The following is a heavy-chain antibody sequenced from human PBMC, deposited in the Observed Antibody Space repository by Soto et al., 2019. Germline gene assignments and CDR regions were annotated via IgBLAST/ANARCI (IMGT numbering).Heavy chain of an antibody. CDR1: GFNFKKFA. CDR3: AKADGEQWMVPHLDT. CDR2: ISCCGGST. D-gene: IGHD6-19*01. V-gene: IGHV3-23*01. Sequence: EVQLLESGGGVVQPGGSLRLSCVSSGFNFKKFAMAWVRQAPGEGLEWVSGISCCGGSTSYADCVKGRFSIARDDSKNTLSLQMHSLRVEDTAQYYCAKADGEQWMVPHLDTWGQVTLVTVS. J-gene: IGHJ5*02.